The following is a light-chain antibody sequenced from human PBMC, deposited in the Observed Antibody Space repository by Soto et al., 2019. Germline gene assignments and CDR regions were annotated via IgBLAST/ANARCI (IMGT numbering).Light chain of an antibody. CDR1: QSVSSY. CDR2: GAS. V-gene: IGKV3-20*01. CDR3: QQYGSSFWT. Sequence: EIVMTQSPATMSLSPWEIATLSCRASQSVSSYLAWYQQKPGQAPRLLIYGASSRPTGIPDRFSGSGSGTDFTLTISRLEPEDFAVYYCQQYGSSFWTFGQGTKVDIK. J-gene: IGKJ1*01.